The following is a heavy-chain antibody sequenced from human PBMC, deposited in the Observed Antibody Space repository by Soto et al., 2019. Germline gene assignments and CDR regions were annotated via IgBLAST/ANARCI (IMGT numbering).Heavy chain of an antibody. CDR3: ARDRLAVAGTIPHYFDI. V-gene: IGHV3-48*01. CDR2: ISSSSSTI. D-gene: IGHD6-19*01. Sequence: GGSLRLSCAASGFTFSSYSMNWVRQAPGKGLEWVSYISSSSSTIYYADSVKGRFTISRDNAKNSLYLQMNSLRAEDTAVYYCARDRLAVAGTIPHYFDIWGQGTMVTVSS. CDR1: GFTFSSYS. J-gene: IGHJ3*02.